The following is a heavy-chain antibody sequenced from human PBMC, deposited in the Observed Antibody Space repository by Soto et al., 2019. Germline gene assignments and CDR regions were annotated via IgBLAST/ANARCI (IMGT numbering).Heavy chain of an antibody. CDR1: GFTFSSYG. CDR3: AQDRMGAGVRGYFDY. J-gene: IGHJ4*02. Sequence: QVQLVESGGGVVQPGKSLRLSCAGSGFTFSSYGMDWVRQATGKGLEWVAVISYDGSNKYYAACVKGRVTITRDNSKNTRYLQMRSLRADDTDVYYGAQDRMGAGVRGYFDYWGQGTLVTVSS. CDR2: ISYDGSNK. D-gene: IGHD3-10*01. V-gene: IGHV3-30*18.